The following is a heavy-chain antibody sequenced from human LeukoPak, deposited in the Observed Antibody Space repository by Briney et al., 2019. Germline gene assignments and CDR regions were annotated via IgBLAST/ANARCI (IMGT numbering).Heavy chain of an antibody. CDR3: ARGGWVNDDSGALFGMDV. J-gene: IGHJ6*02. CDR1: GYTFSSYD. D-gene: IGHD3-10*01. CDR2: MNPNSGNT. Sequence: ASVKVSCKASGYTFSSYDINWVRQATGQGLKWMGRMNPNSGNTNYAQKFQGRVTMTRSTSTSTAYLELSSLRSDDTAVYYCARGGWVNDDSGALFGMDVWGQGTTVTVSS. V-gene: IGHV1-8*02.